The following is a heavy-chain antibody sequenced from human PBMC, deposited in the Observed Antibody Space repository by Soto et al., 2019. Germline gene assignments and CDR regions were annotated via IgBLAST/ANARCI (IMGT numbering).Heavy chain of an antibody. V-gene: IGHV3-30-3*01. D-gene: IGHD3-16*01. J-gene: IGHJ1*01. CDR3: ARGQGGGNDAEYFQH. CDR2: ISYDGSNK. CDR1: GFTFSSYA. Sequence: QVQLVESGGGVVQPGRSLRLSCAASGFTFSSYAMHWVRQAPGKGLEWVAVISYDGSNKYYADSVKGRFTISRDNSKNTRYLQMNSLRAEDTAVYYCARGQGGGNDAEYFQHWGQGTLVTVSS.